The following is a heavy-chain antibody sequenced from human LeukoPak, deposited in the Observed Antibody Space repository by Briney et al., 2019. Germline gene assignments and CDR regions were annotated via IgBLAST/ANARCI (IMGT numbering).Heavy chain of an antibody. CDR2: ISTYNGNT. D-gene: IGHD2-2*01. CDR1: GYTFTSYG. V-gene: IGHV1-18*01. CDR3: ARDRSSSDY. J-gene: IGHJ4*02. Sequence: ASVKVSFKASGYTFTSYGISWVRQAPGQGLEWMGWISTYNGNTNYAQKFQGRVTMTTDTSTSTVYMELRSLRSDDTAVYYCARDRSSSDYWGQGTLVTVSS.